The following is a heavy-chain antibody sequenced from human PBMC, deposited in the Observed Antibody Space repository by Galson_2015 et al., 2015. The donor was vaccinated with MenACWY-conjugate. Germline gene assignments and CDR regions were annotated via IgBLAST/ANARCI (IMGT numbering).Heavy chain of an antibody. CDR1: GSSFTSYW. CDR2: IYPGDSDT. J-gene: IGHJ4*02. V-gene: IGHV5-51*01. D-gene: IGHD5-18*01. CDR3: AVGYSVPEG. Sequence: QSGAEVKNPGESLQISCKGSGSSFTSYWIGWVRQMHGKGLEWMGIIYPGDSDTSYSPSFQGQVTLSADKSISTAYLQWSSLKASDSARYYCAVGYSVPEGWGQGTLVTVSS.